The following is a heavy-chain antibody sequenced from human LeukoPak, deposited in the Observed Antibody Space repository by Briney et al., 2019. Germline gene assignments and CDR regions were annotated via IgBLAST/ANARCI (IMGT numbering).Heavy chain of an antibody. Sequence: SETLSLTCAVYGGSFSGYYWSWIRQPPGKGLEWIGSIYYSGSTYYNPSLKSRVTISVDTSKNQFSLKLSSVTAADTAVYYCARHSVGGGPIDYWGQGTLVTVSS. CDR1: GGSFSGYY. CDR3: ARHSVGGGPIDY. J-gene: IGHJ4*02. D-gene: IGHD2-15*01. CDR2: IYYSGST. V-gene: IGHV4-34*01.